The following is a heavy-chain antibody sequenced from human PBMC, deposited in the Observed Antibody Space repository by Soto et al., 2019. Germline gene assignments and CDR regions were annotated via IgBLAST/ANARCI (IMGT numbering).Heavy chain of an antibody. J-gene: IGHJ4*02. Sequence: EVQLLESGGGLVQPGGSLTLSCAASGFTFTNYAMTWVRQAPGKGLEWISLISGSGGSTYYADSVKGRFTISRDNSKNTLHLQMNSVTAEDTAVYYCAKREGYGSVDYWGQGTLVTVSS. CDR2: ISGSGGST. CDR3: AKREGYGSVDY. D-gene: IGHD1-1*01. CDR1: GFTFTNYA. V-gene: IGHV3-23*01.